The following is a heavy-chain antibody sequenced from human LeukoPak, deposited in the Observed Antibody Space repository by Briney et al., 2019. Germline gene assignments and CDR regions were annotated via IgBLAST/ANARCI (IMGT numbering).Heavy chain of an antibody. J-gene: IGHJ5*02. V-gene: IGHV3-23*01. D-gene: IGHD5-12*01. CDR3: AKDPKNIVATIYT. CDR1: GFTLSSYA. Sequence: GGSLRLSCAASGFTLSSYAMSWVRQAPGKGLEWVSAISGSGGSTYYADSVKGRFTISRDNSKNTLYLQMNSLRAEDTAVYYCAKDPKNIVATIYTWGQGTLVTVSS. CDR2: ISGSGGST.